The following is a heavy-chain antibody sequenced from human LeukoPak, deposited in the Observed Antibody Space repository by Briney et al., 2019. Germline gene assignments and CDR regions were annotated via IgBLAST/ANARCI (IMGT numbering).Heavy chain of an antibody. V-gene: IGHV1-69*13. CDR3: ARGLRYFDWYSAFDY. CDR1: GGTFISYA. CDR2: IIPIFGTA. D-gene: IGHD3-9*01. Sequence: GASVKVSCKASGGTFISYAISWVRQAPGQGLEWMGGIIPIFGTANYAQKFQGRVTITADESTSTAYMELSSLRSEDTAVYYCARGLRYFDWYSAFDYWGQGTLVTVSS. J-gene: IGHJ4*02.